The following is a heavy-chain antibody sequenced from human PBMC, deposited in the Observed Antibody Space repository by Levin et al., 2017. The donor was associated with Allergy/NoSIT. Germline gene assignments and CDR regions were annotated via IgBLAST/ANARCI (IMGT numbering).Heavy chain of an antibody. J-gene: IGHJ4*02. Sequence: ASVKVSCAASGFTFSSYDMSWVRQAPGKGLEWVSAISGSGGSTYYADSVKGRFTISRDNSKNTLYLQMNSLRAEDTAVYYCAKDKSATMVRGFINIPPGYWGQGTLVTVSS. D-gene: IGHD3-10*01. V-gene: IGHV3-23*01. CDR2: ISGSGGST. CDR3: AKDKSATMVRGFINIPPGY. CDR1: GFTFSSYD.